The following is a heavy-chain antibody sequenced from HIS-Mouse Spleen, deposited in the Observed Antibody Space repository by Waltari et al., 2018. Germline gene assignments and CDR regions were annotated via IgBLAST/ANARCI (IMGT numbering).Heavy chain of an antibody. J-gene: IGHJ2*01. V-gene: IGHV4-39*07. CDR2: IYYSGST. CDR3: AREIPYSSSWYDWYFDL. Sequence: QLQLQESGPGLVKPSETLSLTCTVSGGSISSSSYYWGWIRQPPGKGLEWIGSIYYSGSTCYSPSLKSRVTISVDTSKNQFSRKLSSGTAADTAVYYCAREIPYSSSWYDWYFDLWGRGTLVTVSS. D-gene: IGHD6-13*01. CDR1: GGSISSSSYY.